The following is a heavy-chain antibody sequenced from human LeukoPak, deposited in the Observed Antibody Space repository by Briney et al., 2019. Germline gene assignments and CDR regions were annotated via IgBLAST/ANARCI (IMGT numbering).Heavy chain of an antibody. D-gene: IGHD3-10*01. J-gene: IGHJ4*02. Sequence: GASVKVSCKASGYTFTGYYMHWVRQAPGQGLEWMGWINPNSGGTNYAQKFQGRVTMTRDTSISTAYMELSRLRSDDTAVYYCARDQWSYYGSGSYYDLDYWGQGTLVTVSS. CDR1: GYTFTGYY. CDR2: INPNSGGT. CDR3: ARDQWSYYGSGSYYDLDY. V-gene: IGHV1-2*02.